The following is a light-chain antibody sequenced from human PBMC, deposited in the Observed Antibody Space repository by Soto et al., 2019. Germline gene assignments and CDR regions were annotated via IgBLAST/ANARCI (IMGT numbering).Light chain of an antibody. Sequence: DIQITQSPSSVSASVGDRVTVTCRASQNVSTWLTWYQQTPGKAPNLLIYGASTLQRGVPSRFSGSGSGTEFTLTISSLQPEDFAIYFCQQGSMFPFTFGPGTKVDIK. CDR3: QQGSMFPFT. CDR2: GAS. J-gene: IGKJ3*01. CDR1: QNVSTW. V-gene: IGKV1-12*01.